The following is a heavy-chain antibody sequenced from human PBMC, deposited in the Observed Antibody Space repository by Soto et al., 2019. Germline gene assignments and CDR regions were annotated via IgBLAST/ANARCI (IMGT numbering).Heavy chain of an antibody. J-gene: IGHJ4*02. D-gene: IGHD4-17*01. Sequence: PGGSLRLSCAASGFTFSSYGMYWVRQAPGKGLEWVAVISYDGSNKYYADSVKGRFTISRDNSKNTLYLQMNSLRAEDTAVYYCAKVLSPDYGGNGDYWGQGTLVTVSS. CDR2: ISYDGSNK. CDR3: AKVLSPDYGGNGDY. V-gene: IGHV3-30*18. CDR1: GFTFSSYG.